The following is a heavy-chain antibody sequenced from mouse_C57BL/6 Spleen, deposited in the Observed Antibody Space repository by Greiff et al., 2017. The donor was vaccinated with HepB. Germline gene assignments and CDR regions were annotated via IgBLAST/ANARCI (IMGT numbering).Heavy chain of an antibody. CDR3: AGANDGGRAMDY. CDR2: IDPSDSET. J-gene: IGHJ4*01. CDR1: GYTFTSYW. D-gene: IGHD2-12*01. Sequence: QVQLQQPGAELVRPGSSVKLSCKASGYTFTSYWMHWVKQRPLQGLEWIGNIDPSDSETHYNQKFKDKDTLTVDKSSSTDYMQLSSLTSEDSAVYYCAGANDGGRAMDYWGQGTSVTVSA. V-gene: IGHV1-52*01.